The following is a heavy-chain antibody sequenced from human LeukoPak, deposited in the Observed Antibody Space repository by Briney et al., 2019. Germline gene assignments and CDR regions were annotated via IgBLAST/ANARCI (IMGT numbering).Heavy chain of an antibody. Sequence: GASVKVSCKASGGTFSSYAISWVRQAPGQGLEWMGRIIPILGIANYAQKFQGRVTITADKSTSTAYMELSSLRSEDTAVYYCARDLKDGYKFFYYFDYWGQGTLVTVSS. J-gene: IGHJ4*02. CDR1: GGTFSSYA. V-gene: IGHV1-69*04. D-gene: IGHD5-24*01. CDR3: ARDLKDGYKFFYYFDY. CDR2: IIPILGIA.